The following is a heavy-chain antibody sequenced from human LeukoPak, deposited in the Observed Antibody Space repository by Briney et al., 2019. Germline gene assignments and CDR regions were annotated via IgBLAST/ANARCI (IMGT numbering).Heavy chain of an antibody. D-gene: IGHD3-10*01. Sequence: GGSLRLSCAASGFTFDDYAMHWVRQAPGKGLEWVAGINWNSGTTGYADSVKGRFTISRDNAENSLYLQMNSLRAEDTALYYCTKDYKSYYGSGTPLEDWGQGTLVTVSS. J-gene: IGHJ4*02. CDR2: INWNSGTT. CDR3: TKDYKSYYGSGTPLED. V-gene: IGHV3-9*01. CDR1: GFTFDDYA.